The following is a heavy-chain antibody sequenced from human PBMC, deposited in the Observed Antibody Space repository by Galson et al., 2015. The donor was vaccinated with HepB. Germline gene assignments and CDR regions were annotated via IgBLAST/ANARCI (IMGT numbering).Heavy chain of an antibody. CDR1: GYTFTMYA. D-gene: IGHD6-13*01. V-gene: IGHV1-3*01. Sequence: SVKVSCKASGYTFTMYAMHWVRQAPGQRPEWMGWINVGNGNTKYSQKFQGRVTITRDTSASTAYMELGSLKSEDTAVYYCARSGRFGIAAADHGLYWGQGTLVTGSS. CDR3: ARSGRFGIAAADHGLY. CDR2: INVGNGNT. J-gene: IGHJ4*02.